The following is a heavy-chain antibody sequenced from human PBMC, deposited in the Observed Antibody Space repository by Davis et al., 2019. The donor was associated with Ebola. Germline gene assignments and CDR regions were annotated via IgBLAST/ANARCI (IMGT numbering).Heavy chain of an antibody. Sequence: SETLSLTCTVSGGSISSYYWSWIRQPPGKGLEWIGYIYYSGRTNYNPSLRSRVTISLDTSNNQFSLKVRSVTAADTAVYYCAREGFDNWGQGILVTVSS. J-gene: IGHJ4*02. CDR1: GGSISSYY. CDR2: IYYSGRT. V-gene: IGHV4-59*01. CDR3: AREGFDN.